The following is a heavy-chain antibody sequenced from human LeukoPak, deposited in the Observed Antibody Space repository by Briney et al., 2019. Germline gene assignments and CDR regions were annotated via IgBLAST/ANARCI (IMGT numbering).Heavy chain of an antibody. CDR2: IYYSGST. D-gene: IGHD5-24*01. J-gene: IGHJ4*02. Sequence: SETLSLTCTVSGGSISSSSYYWGWIRQPPGKGLEWIGSIYYSGSTYYNPSLKSRVTISVDTSKNQFSLKLSSVTAADTAVYYCARVGGRDGYSLFDYWGQGTLVTVSS. V-gene: IGHV4-39*07. CDR1: GGSISSSSYY. CDR3: ARVGGRDGYSLFDY.